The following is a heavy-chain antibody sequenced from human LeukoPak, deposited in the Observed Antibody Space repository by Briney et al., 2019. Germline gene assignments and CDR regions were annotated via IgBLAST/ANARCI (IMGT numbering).Heavy chain of an antibody. V-gene: IGHV3-48*02. Sequence: GGSLRLSCAASGFTFSRYTMNWVRQAPGKGLEWVSYISTSISTIYYADSVKGRFTISRDNAKNSLYLQMNSLRDEDTAVYYCARSSGSSFDYWGQGTLVTVSS. D-gene: IGHD1-26*01. CDR2: ISTSISTI. CDR1: GFTFSRYT. CDR3: ARSSGSSFDY. J-gene: IGHJ4*02.